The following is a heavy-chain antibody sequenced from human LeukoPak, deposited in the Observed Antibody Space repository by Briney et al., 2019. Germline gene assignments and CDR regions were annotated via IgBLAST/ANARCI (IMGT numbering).Heavy chain of an antibody. CDR1: GGSISSGSYY. Sequence: SQTLSLTCTVSGGSISSGSYYWSWIRQPAGKGLEWIGRIYTSGSTNYNPSLKSRVTISVDTSKNQFSLKLSSVTAADTAVYYCARDTRGLLQSSFDPWGQGTLVTVSS. J-gene: IGHJ5*02. CDR2: IYTSGST. D-gene: IGHD4-23*01. V-gene: IGHV4-61*02. CDR3: ARDTRGLLQSSFDP.